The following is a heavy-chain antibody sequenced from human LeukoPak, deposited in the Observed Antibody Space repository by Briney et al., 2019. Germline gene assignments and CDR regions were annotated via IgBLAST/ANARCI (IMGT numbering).Heavy chain of an antibody. D-gene: IGHD5-12*01. J-gene: IGHJ4*02. CDR1: GYTFSDYY. V-gene: IGHV1-2*02. CDR3: AKNPYEYYFDY. CDR2: MNPNSGNT. Sequence: GASVKVSCKASGYTFSDYYMHWVRQATGQGLEWMGWMNPNSGNTGYAQKFQGRVTMTRDTSIRTAYLELSGLRSDDTAVYYCAKNPYEYYFDYWGQGTLVTVSS.